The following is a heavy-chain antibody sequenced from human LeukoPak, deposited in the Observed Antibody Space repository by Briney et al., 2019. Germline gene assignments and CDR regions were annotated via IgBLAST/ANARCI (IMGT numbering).Heavy chain of an antibody. CDR1: GFTFSSYA. Sequence: GGSLTLSCAASGFTFSSYAMHWVRQPPGKGLEFVSSISTNGASTYYANSVQGKFPISRDNSNDTRYLQMGGLRAEDMAVYYCARGPDYWGQGTLVTVST. V-gene: IGHV3-64*01. CDR2: ISTNGAST. J-gene: IGHJ4*02. CDR3: ARGPDY.